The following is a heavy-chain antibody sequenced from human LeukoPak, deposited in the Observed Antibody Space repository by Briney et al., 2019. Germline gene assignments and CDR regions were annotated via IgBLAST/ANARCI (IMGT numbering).Heavy chain of an antibody. CDR1: GVSTTSYH. D-gene: IGHD3-22*01. Sequence: PSETLSLTCTVSGVSTTSYHWSWIRQVAGKKLEWLGRVHADGTSNYNTSLKSRVTMSVDTSKNQFSLILTSVTAADTAVYYCARDGLYSSGYSYFDYWGHGTLVTVSS. J-gene: IGHJ4*01. V-gene: IGHV4-4*07. CDR2: VHADGTS. CDR3: ARDGLYSSGYSYFDY.